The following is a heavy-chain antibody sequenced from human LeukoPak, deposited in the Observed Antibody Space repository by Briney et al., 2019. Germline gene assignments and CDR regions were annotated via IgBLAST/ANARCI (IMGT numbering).Heavy chain of an antibody. CDR3: ARKRGYSYGNFDC. D-gene: IGHD5-18*01. CDR1: GFTVSSNY. Sequence: GGSLRLSCAASGFTVSSNYMSWVRQAPGKGLEWVSVIYSGGSTYYADSVKGRFTISRDNSKNTLYLQMNSLRAEDTAVYYCARKRGYSYGNFDCWGQGTLVTVSS. J-gene: IGHJ4*02. CDR2: IYSGGST. V-gene: IGHV3-66*02.